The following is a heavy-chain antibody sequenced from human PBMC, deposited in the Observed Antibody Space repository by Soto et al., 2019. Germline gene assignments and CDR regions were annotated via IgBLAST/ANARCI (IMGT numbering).Heavy chain of an antibody. V-gene: IGHV3-9*01. CDR3: VRSKGGYSYGTPFDY. CDR1: GFTFDDYA. CDR2: ISWNSGNI. Sequence: EVQLEESGGALVQPGRSLRLSCAASGFTFDDYAMYWVRQVLGKGLEWVSSISWNSGNIGYAGSVKGRFTTSRDNAENARYLKMNSLSPEDTALYYCVRSKGGYSYGTPFDYWGQGTLVTVSS. D-gene: IGHD5-18*01. J-gene: IGHJ4*02.